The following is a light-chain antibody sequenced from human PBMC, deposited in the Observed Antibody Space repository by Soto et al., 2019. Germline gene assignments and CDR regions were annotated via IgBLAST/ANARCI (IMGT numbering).Light chain of an antibody. Sequence: EIVLTQSPATLSLSPGERATLSCRASQSVSIYLAWYQQKPGQAPRLLMYDASNRATGIPARFSGSGTGTDFTLTISSLEPEDFAVYYCQQRSNWPWTFGKGTKVDIK. CDR3: QQRSNWPWT. V-gene: IGKV3-11*01. CDR2: DAS. CDR1: QSVSIY. J-gene: IGKJ1*01.